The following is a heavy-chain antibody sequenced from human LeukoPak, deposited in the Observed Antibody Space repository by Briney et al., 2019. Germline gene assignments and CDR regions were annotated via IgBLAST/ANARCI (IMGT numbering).Heavy chain of an antibody. Sequence: GGSLRLSCAASGFTFSSYAMSWVRQAPGKGLEWVSAISGSGGSTYYADSVKGRFTISRDNSKNTLYLQMNSLRAEDTAVYYCAKDVRFLEWLPTDYWGQGTLVTVSS. V-gene: IGHV3-23*01. CDR2: ISGSGGST. J-gene: IGHJ4*02. CDR1: GFTFSSYA. CDR3: AKDVRFLEWLPTDY. D-gene: IGHD3-3*01.